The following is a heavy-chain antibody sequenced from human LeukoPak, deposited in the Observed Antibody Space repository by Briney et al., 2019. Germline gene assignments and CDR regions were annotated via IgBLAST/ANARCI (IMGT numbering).Heavy chain of an antibody. CDR1: GFTFSSYD. CDR3: ARGPPTGSGSYDFDP. Sequence: SLRLSCAASGFTFSSYDMHWVRQAPGKGLEWVAVISYDVSNKYYADSVKGRFTISRDNSKNTLYLQMNSLRAEYTAVYYCARGPPTGSGSYDFDPWGQGTLVTVSS. J-gene: IGHJ5*02. V-gene: IGHV3-30*04. D-gene: IGHD3-10*01. CDR2: ISYDVSNK.